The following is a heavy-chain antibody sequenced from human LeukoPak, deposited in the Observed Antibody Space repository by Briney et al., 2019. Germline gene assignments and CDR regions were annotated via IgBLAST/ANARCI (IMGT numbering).Heavy chain of an antibody. Sequence: SETLSLTCTVSSGSISTSNYYWGWVRQPPGKALEWIGNIFYSGSTYYNPSLKSRVTISVDTSKNQFSLKLSSVTAADTAVYYCAHNYYDSSGYYYYYMDVWGKGTTVTISS. CDR3: AHNYYDSSGYYYYYMDV. CDR1: SGSISTSNYY. CDR2: IFYSGST. D-gene: IGHD3-22*01. J-gene: IGHJ6*03. V-gene: IGHV4-39*01.